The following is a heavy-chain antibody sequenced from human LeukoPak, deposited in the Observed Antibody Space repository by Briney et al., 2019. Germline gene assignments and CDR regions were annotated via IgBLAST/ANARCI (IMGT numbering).Heavy chain of an antibody. Sequence: SESLSLTCTVSGGSISSYYWSWIRQPPGKGLERIGYIYYSGSTYYNPSLKSRVTISVDTSKNQFSLKLSSVTAADTAVYYCARIGYCSSTSCSYNDYWGQGTLVTVS. D-gene: IGHD2-2*01. J-gene: IGHJ4*02. CDR3: ARIGYCSSTSCSYNDY. CDR1: GGSISSYY. V-gene: IGHV4-59*06. CDR2: IYYSGST.